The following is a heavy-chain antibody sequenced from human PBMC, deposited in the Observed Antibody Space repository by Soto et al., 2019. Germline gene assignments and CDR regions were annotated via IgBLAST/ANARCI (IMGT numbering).Heavy chain of an antibody. Sequence: GGSLRLSCAASGFTFSNAWMSWVRQAPGKGLEWVGRIKSKTDGGTTDYAAPVKGRFTISRDDSKNTLYLQMNSLKTEDTAVYYCTTRTDTENSRARGEFWSGYFQVSGFDAFDIWGQGTMVT. CDR2: IKSKTDGGTT. CDR1: GFTFSNAW. D-gene: IGHD3-3*01. V-gene: IGHV3-15*01. CDR3: TTRTDTENSRARGEFWSGYFQVSGFDAFDI. J-gene: IGHJ3*02.